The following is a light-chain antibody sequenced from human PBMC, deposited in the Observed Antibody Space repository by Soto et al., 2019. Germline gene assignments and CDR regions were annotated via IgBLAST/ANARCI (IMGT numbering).Light chain of an antibody. CDR1: QSISSH. CDR2: AAS. CDR3: QHLDSFPLA. J-gene: IGKJ4*01. V-gene: IGKV1-9*01. Sequence: DIQLTQSQSFLSASVGDRVTITCRASQSISSHVAWYRQKSGKAPMLLIYAASTLQSGVPSRFSGSGSGTEFTLTISSLHPEDFATYYCQHLDSFPLAFGGGTTVEI.